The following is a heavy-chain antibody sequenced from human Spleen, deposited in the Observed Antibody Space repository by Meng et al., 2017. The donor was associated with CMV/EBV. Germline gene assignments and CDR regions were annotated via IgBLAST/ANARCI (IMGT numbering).Heavy chain of an antibody. D-gene: IGHD6-19*01. CDR1: GFTFSSYS. Sequence: CAASGFTFSSYSMNWVRQAPGKGLEWVSSISSSSSYIYYADSVKGRFTISRDNAKNSLYLQMNSLRAEDTAVYYCARAGGYSSGWALWGQGTLVTVSS. CDR3: ARAGGYSSGWAL. J-gene: IGHJ4*02. V-gene: IGHV3-21*01. CDR2: ISSSSSYI.